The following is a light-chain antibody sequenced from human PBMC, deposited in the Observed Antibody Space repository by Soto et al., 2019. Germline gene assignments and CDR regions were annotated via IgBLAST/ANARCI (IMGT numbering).Light chain of an antibody. Sequence: QSVLTQPASVSGSPGQSITTSCTGTSSDLAIYNYVSWYQQQPGKAPKLMIYQVTNRPSGVSNRFSGSRSGNTASLTISGLQAEDEADYYCSSYTDSSNYVFGNGTKVTVL. V-gene: IGLV2-14*01. J-gene: IGLJ1*01. CDR1: SSDLAIYNY. CDR3: SSYTDSSNYV. CDR2: QVT.